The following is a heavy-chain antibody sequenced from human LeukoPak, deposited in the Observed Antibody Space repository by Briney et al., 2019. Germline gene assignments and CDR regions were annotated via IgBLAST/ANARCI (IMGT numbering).Heavy chain of an antibody. D-gene: IGHD6-13*01. CDR1: GYTFTGYY. CDR2: INPNSGGT. CDR3: ARVIADPQTLYFDY. J-gene: IGHJ4*02. Sequence: ASVKVSCKASGYTFTGYYMHWVRQAPGQGLEWMGWINPNSGGTNYAQKFQGRVTMTRDTSISTAYMELSRLRSDDTAVYYCARVIADPQTLYFDYWGQGTLVTVSS. V-gene: IGHV1-2*02.